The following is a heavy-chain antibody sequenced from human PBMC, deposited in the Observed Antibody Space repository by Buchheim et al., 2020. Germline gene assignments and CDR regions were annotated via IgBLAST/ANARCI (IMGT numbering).Heavy chain of an antibody. CDR3: AKEGVVGYFYDSSVNPDY. Sequence: QVQLVESGGGVVQPGRSLRLSCAASGFTFSSYDMHWVRQAPGKGLEWVAVISYDGSNKYYADSVKGRFTISRDNSKNTLYLEINSLRAEDTAVYYCAKEGVVGYFYDSSVNPDYWGQGTL. D-gene: IGHD3-22*01. CDR1: GFTFSSYD. J-gene: IGHJ4*02. V-gene: IGHV3-30*18. CDR2: ISYDGSNK.